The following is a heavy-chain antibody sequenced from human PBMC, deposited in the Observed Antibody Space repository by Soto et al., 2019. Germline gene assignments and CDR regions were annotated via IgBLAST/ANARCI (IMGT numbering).Heavy chain of an antibody. CDR2: IKEDGSEI. CDR3: ARDIGFDYVN. V-gene: IGHV3-7*01. CDR1: GFNVMSYW. D-gene: IGHD3-16*01. J-gene: IGHJ4*02. Sequence: GGSLRLSCAVSGFNVMSYWMSWVRQAPGKGLEWVASIKEDGSEIYYLQSVRGRSSISRDSAGNALHLTMNYLSAEDTGVYFCARDIGFDYVNWGQGTLVTVSS.